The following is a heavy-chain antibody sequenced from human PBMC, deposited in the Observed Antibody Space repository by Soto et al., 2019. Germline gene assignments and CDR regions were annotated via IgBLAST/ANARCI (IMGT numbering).Heavy chain of an antibody. V-gene: IGHV3-30*18. J-gene: IGHJ4*02. CDR3: AKDGDCSAGTCYAAHLDY. CDR1: GFIFSSYG. Sequence: GGSLRLSCAASGFIFSSYGMHWVRQAPGKGLEWLADISYDGGNKFYADSMKGRILISRNNSKNTLYLQMNSLRVEATAVYYCAKDGDCSAGTCYAAHLDYWGQGALVTVSS. CDR2: ISYDGGNK. D-gene: IGHD2-15*01.